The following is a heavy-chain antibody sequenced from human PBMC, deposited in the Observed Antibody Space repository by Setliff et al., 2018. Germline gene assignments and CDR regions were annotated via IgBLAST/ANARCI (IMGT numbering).Heavy chain of an antibody. D-gene: IGHD2-2*01. CDR2: ISSDGRRT. Sequence: PGGSLRLSCAASGLTFSSSAMHWVRQAPGKELEYVSAISSDGRRTYYVDSVKGRFTISRDNAKNTLYLQMNSLRDEDTAVYYCARDRGSDSCRGCDYMDVWGKGTTVTVSS. CDR3: ARDRGSDSCRGCDYMDV. V-gene: IGHV3-64*02. J-gene: IGHJ6*03. CDR1: GLTFSSSA.